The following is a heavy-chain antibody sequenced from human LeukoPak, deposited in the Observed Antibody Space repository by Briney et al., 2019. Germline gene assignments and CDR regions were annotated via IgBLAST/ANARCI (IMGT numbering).Heavy chain of an antibody. J-gene: IGHJ3*02. D-gene: IGHD3-10*01. CDR3: ARAYGSGSYFAFDI. Sequence: GASVKVSCKASGYTFTGYYMHWVRQAPGQGLEWMGRINPNICGTNSAQKFQGRGTMTRDTSITTAYMELSSLRSDDTAVYYCARAYGSGSYFAFDIWGQGTMVTVSS. CDR2: INPNICGT. CDR1: GYTFTGYY. V-gene: IGHV1-2*06.